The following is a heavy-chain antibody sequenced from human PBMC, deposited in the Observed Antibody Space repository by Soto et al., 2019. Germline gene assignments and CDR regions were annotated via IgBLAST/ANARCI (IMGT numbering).Heavy chain of an antibody. Sequence: SETLSLTCAVYGGSFSGYYWSWIRQPPGKGLEWIGEINHSGSTNYNPSLKSRVTISVDTSKNQFSLKLSSVTAADTAVYYCARVLYWGSWGQVTLVTVPS. J-gene: IGHJ4*02. V-gene: IGHV4-34*01. CDR2: INHSGST. CDR1: GGSFSGYY. CDR3: ARVLYWGS. D-gene: IGHD3-10*01.